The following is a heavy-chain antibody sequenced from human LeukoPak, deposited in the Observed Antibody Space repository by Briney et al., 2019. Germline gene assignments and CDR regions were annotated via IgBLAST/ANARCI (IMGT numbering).Heavy chain of an antibody. Sequence: GGSLRLSCAASGFTFSSYSMNWVRQAPGKGLEWVSSISSSSSYIYYADSVKGRFTISRDNAKNSLYLQMNSLRAEDTAVYYCARDGGDQLLTGYYFDDWAHGTLVT. D-gene: IGHD2-2*01. CDR3: ARDGGDQLLTGYYFDD. CDR2: ISSSSSYI. V-gene: IGHV3-21*01. CDR1: GFTFSSYS. J-gene: IGHJ4*01.